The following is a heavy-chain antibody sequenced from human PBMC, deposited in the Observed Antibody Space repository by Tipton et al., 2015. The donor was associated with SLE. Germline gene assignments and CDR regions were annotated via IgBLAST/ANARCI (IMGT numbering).Heavy chain of an antibody. Sequence: SLRLSCAASGFTCSSYAMSWVRQAPGKGLEWVSAISGSGGSTYYADSVKGRFTISRDNSKNTLYLQMNSLRAEDTAVYYCAKDHTTMIVVVHDAFDIWGQGTMVTVSS. J-gene: IGHJ3*02. D-gene: IGHD3-22*01. CDR3: AKDHTTMIVVVHDAFDI. CDR2: ISGSGGST. CDR1: GFTCSSYA. V-gene: IGHV3-23*01.